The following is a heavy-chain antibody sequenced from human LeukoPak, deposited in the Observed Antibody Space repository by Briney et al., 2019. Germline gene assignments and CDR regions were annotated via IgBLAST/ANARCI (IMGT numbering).Heavy chain of an antibody. CDR3: ARARIVVVVAREYYYGMDV. V-gene: IGHV6-1*01. D-gene: IGHD2-15*01. J-gene: IGHJ6*02. Sequence: SQTLSLTCAISGDSVSSNSAAWNWIRQSPSRGLEWLGRTYYRSKWYNDYAVSVKSRITINPDTSKNQFSLQLNSVTPEDTAVYYCARARIVVVVAREYYYGMDVWGQGTTVTVSS. CDR2: TYYRSKWYN. CDR1: GDSVSSNSAA.